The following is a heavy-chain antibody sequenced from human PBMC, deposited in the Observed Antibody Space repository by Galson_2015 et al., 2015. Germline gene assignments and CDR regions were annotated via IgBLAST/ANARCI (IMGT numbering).Heavy chain of an antibody. J-gene: IGHJ4*02. V-gene: IGHV3-74*01. CDR2: INSDGTDK. Sequence: SLRLSCAASGFTFRSDWMHWVRQAPGQGLVWVSRINSDGTDKTYADSVKGRFTISRDNAKNTLYLQMNSLRAEDTAVYYCARDPLWDRTVGFDYWGQGTLVTVSS. CDR3: ARDPLWDRTVGFDY. D-gene: IGHD3-16*01. CDR1: GFTFRSDW.